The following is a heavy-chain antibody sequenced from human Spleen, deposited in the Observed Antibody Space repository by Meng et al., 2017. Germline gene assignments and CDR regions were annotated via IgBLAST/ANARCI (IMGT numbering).Heavy chain of an antibody. D-gene: IGHD4-11*01. J-gene: IGHJ4*02. CDR1: GRSFSDYY. V-gene: IGHV4-34*01. CDR3: ARGPTTMAHDFDY. CDR2: INHSGST. Sequence: QWVAGLFRPSATLSLTCVVSGRSFSDYYWSWIRQPPGKGLEWIGEINHSGSTNYNPSLESRATISVDTSQNNLSLKLSSVTAADSAVYYCARGPTTMAHDFDYWGQGTLVTVSS.